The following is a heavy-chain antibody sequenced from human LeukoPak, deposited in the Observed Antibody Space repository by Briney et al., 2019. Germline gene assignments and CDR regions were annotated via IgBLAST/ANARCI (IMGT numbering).Heavy chain of an antibody. CDR3: ARGRSNYYGMDV. Sequence: SETLSLTCSVSDGSINSYYWNWIRRPPGKGLEWIGYIYYNGNTNYSPSLKSRVTMSVDTSKNLFSLKVSSVTAADTAVYYCARGRSNYYGMDVWGQGSTVTVSS. J-gene: IGHJ6*02. CDR1: DGSINSYY. V-gene: IGHV4-59*01. CDR2: IYYNGNT. D-gene: IGHD1-26*01.